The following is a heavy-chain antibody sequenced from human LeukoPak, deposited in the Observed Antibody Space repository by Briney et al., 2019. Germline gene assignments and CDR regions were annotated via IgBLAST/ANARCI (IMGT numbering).Heavy chain of an antibody. CDR1: GYTFTGYY. CDR3: ARDGRHCSSTSCYAGNWFDP. D-gene: IGHD2-2*01. CDR2: FNPNSGGT. J-gene: IGHJ5*02. Sequence: ASVKVSCKASGYTFTGYYMHWVRQAPGQGLEWMGWFNPNSGGTNYAQKFQGRVTMTRDTSISTAYMELSRLRSDDTAVYYCARDGRHCSSTSCYAGNWFDPWGQGTLVTVSS. V-gene: IGHV1-2*02.